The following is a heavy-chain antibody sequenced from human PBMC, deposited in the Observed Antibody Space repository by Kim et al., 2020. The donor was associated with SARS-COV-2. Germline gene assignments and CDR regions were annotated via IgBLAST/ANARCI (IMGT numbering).Heavy chain of an antibody. J-gene: IGHJ2*01. CDR1: GFTFSRYS. Sequence: GGSLRLSCAASGFTFSRYSMDWVRQAPGKGLEWVSMISSSSSTIFSADSVKGRFTISRDNAKNSLYLQMNSLSDEDTAVYYCARDSLIGTQNWYFDLWGRGTLVTVSS. D-gene: IGHD1-20*01. CDR2: ISSSSSTI. CDR3: ARDSLIGTQNWYFDL. V-gene: IGHV3-48*02.